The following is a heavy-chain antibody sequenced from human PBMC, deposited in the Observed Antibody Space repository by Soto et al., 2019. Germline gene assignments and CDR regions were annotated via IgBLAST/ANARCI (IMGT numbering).Heavy chain of an antibody. CDR3: ARDLGGPDY. CDR1: GLSLSAYW. J-gene: IGHJ4*02. Sequence: EVHLEESGGGLVQPGGSLRLSCAASGLSLSAYWKHWVRQVPGRGLEWVARLSSDGFGAAYADSVKGRFFISRDIARNTLSLQMNSLRADDTAVYYCARDLGGPDYWGRGTSVTVSS. V-gene: IGHV3-74*03. CDR2: LSSDGFGA. D-gene: IGHD3-16*01.